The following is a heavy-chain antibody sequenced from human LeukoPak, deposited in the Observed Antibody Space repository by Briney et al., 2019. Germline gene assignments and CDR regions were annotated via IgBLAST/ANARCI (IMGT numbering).Heavy chain of an antibody. Sequence: SETLSLTCTVSGGSISSYYWSWIRQPPGKGLEWIGYIYYSGSTNYNPSLKSRVTISVDTSKNQFSLKLSSVTAADTAVYYCAREGGATVTSDAFDIWGQGTMVTVSS. D-gene: IGHD4-11*01. CDR3: AREGGATVTSDAFDI. V-gene: IGHV4-59*12. CDR2: IYYSGST. CDR1: GGSISSYY. J-gene: IGHJ3*02.